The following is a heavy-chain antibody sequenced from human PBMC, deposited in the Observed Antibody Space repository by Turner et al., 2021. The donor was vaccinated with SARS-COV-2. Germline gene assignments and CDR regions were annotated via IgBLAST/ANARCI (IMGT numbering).Heavy chain of an antibody. CDR3: ARTFTAMVRVDY. D-gene: IGHD5-18*01. CDR1: GYTFTSYD. Sequence: QVQLVQSGAEAKKPGASVKVSRKASGYTFTSYDINWVRQATGQGLEWMGWMNPNSGNTGYAQKFQGRVTMTRNTSISTAYMELSSLRSEDTAVYYCARTFTAMVRVDYWGQGTLVTVSS. J-gene: IGHJ4*02. CDR2: MNPNSGNT. V-gene: IGHV1-8*01.